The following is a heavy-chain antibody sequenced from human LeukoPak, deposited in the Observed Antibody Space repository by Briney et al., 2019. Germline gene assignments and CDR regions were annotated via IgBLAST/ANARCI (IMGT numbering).Heavy chain of an antibody. Sequence: PSETLSLTCSVSGASVSDYYCNWIRQPPGKGLEWIGYVYNSGITNYNPSLRSRVTISVDTSKNQFSLKLNSVTAADTAVYYCARDEPLIAAAGTGFDPWGQGTLVTVSS. D-gene: IGHD6-13*01. CDR2: VYNSGIT. CDR1: GASVSDYY. CDR3: ARDEPLIAAAGTGFDP. J-gene: IGHJ5*02. V-gene: IGHV4-59*02.